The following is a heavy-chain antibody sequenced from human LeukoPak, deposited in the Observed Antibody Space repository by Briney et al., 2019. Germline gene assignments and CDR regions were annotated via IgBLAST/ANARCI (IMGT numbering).Heavy chain of an antibody. D-gene: IGHD1-7*01. V-gene: IGHV4-4*07. CDR2: VYASGST. CDR1: GGSISGYY. Sequence: SETLSLTCSVSGGSISGYYWTWIRQPAGKGLEWIGRVYASGSTHYNPSLKTRLTMSVDTSKNQFSLKLSSVTAADTAVYYCARLITGTTTAFDIWGQGTMVTVSS. J-gene: IGHJ3*02. CDR3: ARLITGTTTAFDI.